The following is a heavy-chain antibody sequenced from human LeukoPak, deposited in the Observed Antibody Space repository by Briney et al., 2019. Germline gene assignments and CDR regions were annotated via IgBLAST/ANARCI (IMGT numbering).Heavy chain of an antibody. Sequence: ISSNWGSTYYANSVKGRFTIFRDNSKNTLYLQMGSLRAEDMAVYYCARDWWRVRGALDYWGQGTLVTVSS. J-gene: IGHJ4*02. D-gene: IGHD3-10*01. V-gene: IGHV3-64*01. CDR2: ISSNWGST. CDR3: ARDWWRVRGALDY.